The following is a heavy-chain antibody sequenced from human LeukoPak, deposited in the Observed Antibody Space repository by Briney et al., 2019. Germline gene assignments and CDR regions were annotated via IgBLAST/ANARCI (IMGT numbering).Heavy chain of an antibody. CDR3: ARDWALYVLPDY. CDR2: ISTKNGDT. CDR1: GYTFTTYG. Sequence: ASVKVSCKASGYTFTTYGISWVRQAPGQGLEWMGWISTKNGDTNYAQKLQGRVTMTRDTSTSTVYMELRSLRSDDTAVYYCARDWALYVLPDYWGQGTLVTVSS. V-gene: IGHV1-18*01. D-gene: IGHD2-8*01. J-gene: IGHJ4*02.